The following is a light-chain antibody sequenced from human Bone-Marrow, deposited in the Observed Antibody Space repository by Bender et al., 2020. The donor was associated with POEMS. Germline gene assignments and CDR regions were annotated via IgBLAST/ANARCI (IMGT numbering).Light chain of an antibody. Sequence: SYVLTQPPSVSVAPGQTATITCGGNNIGSKTVHWYQQKPGQAPVLVVHEDSDRPSGIPERFSGSNSGNTATLTISRIEPGDEADYYCQVWDRSSEHPGVFGGGTKLTVL. CDR2: EDS. V-gene: IGLV3-21*02. CDR1: NIGSKT. J-gene: IGLJ2*01. CDR3: QVWDRSSEHPGV.